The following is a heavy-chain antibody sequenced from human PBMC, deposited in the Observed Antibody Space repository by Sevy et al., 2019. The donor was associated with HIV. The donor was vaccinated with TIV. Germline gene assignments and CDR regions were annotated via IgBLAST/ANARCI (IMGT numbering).Heavy chain of an antibody. Sequence: SETLSLTCSVSGGSISSYYWTWIRQPPGKGLEWIANIYYSGSTNYNPSLKSGVTISADTSKNQFSLKLSSVTSADTAVYYCARDVRFMEENSWFDPWGQGTLVTVSS. V-gene: IGHV4-59*13. CDR1: GGSISSYY. CDR2: IYYSGST. CDR3: ARDVRFMEENSWFDP. D-gene: IGHD3-3*01. J-gene: IGHJ5*02.